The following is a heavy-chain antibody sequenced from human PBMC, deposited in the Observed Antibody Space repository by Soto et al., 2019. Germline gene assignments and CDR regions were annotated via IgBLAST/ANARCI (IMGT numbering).Heavy chain of an antibody. D-gene: IGHD3-16*02. CDR3: ARAVIRAGAFDI. CDR1: GFTFSNYH. J-gene: IGHJ3*02. V-gene: IGHV3-21*01. CDR2: ISSSSSGI. Sequence: GGSLRLSCAASGFTFSNYHMHWVRQAPGKGLEWVSPISSSSSGIYYADSVKGRFTISRDNAKNSLYLQMNSLRAEDTAVYYCARAVIRAGAFDIWGQGTMVTVSS.